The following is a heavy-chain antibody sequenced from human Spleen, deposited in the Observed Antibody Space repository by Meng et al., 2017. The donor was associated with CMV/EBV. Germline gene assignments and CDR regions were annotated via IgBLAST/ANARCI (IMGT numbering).Heavy chain of an antibody. V-gene: IGHV2-5*02. J-gene: IGHJ5*02. CDR1: SLTTSGVG. Sequence: SLTTSGVGVGWIRQPPGKALEWLALIYWDDDKRYSPSLERRLTITKDTSKNEVVLTMTNMDPVDTGTYYCAHRRSCTDAVCQTNWFDPWGQGTLVTVSS. CDR3: AHRRSCTDAVCQTNWFDP. D-gene: IGHD2-8*01. CDR2: IYWDDDK.